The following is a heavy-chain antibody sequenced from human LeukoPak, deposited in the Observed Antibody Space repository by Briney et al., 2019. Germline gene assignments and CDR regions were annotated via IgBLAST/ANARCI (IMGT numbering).Heavy chain of an antibody. Sequence: PGGSLRLSCAASGFSFSTYSMIWVRQAPGKGLEWVANIKQDGSEKHYVDSVKGRLTISRDNAKNLLYLQMNSLRVEDTAVYYCAGGPGFLIDCWGQGTLVTVSS. J-gene: IGHJ4*02. D-gene: IGHD3-3*01. CDR3: AGGPGFLIDC. CDR1: GFSFSTYS. CDR2: IKQDGSEK. V-gene: IGHV3-7*01.